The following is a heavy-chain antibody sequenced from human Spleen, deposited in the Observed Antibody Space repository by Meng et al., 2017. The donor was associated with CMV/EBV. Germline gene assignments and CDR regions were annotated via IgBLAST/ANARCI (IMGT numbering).Heavy chain of an antibody. CDR2: INPFSGGS. Sequence: ASVKVSCKASGYSFTDYYMNWVRQAPGQGLQWMGWINPFSGGSKYAQKFQGRVTMTWDTSISTAYMDVNRLRSDDTAVYYCARVNSVQDRVGGYYYGMDVWGQGTTVTVSS. J-gene: IGHJ6*02. V-gene: IGHV1-2*02. CDR3: ARVNSVQDRVGGYYYGMDV. CDR1: GYSFTDYY. D-gene: IGHD4-23*01.